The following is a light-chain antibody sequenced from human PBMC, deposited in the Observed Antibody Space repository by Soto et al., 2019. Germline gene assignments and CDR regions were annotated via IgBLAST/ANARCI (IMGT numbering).Light chain of an antibody. J-gene: IGKJ2*01. V-gene: IGKV3-15*01. CDR3: QQYNNWSPNP. Sequence: EIVMTQSPATLSVSPGERATLSCRASQRVSSNLAWYQQKPGQAPRLLIYGASTRATGIPARFSGSGSGTELTLTSISLQCEDFAVYYCQQYNNWSPNPFGHGTQLEIK. CDR1: QRVSSN. CDR2: GAS.